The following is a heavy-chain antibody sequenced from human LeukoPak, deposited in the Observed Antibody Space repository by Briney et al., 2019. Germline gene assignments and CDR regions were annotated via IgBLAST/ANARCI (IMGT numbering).Heavy chain of an antibody. CDR3: ATENPLSGSSYFDY. D-gene: IGHD1-26*01. J-gene: IGHJ4*02. CDR1: GYTLTELS. Sequence: ASVKVSCKVSGYTLTELSMHWVRQAPGKGLEWMGGFDPEDGETIYAQKFQGRITMTEDTSTDTAYMELSSLRSEDTAVYYCATENPLSGSSYFDYWGQGTLVTVSS. V-gene: IGHV1-24*01. CDR2: FDPEDGET.